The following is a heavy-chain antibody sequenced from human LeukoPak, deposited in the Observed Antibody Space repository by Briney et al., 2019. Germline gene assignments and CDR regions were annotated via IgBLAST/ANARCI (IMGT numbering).Heavy chain of an antibody. CDR1: GFTFSSYA. CDR2: ISGSGGGT. V-gene: IGHV3-23*01. Sequence: TGGSLRLSCAASGFTFSSYAMSWVRQAPGKGLEWVSAISGSGGGTYYADSVKGRFTISRDNSKNTLYLQMKSLRAEDTAVYFCAKDVDSSGSKEYLQHWGQGTLVTVSS. D-gene: IGHD3-22*01. J-gene: IGHJ1*01. CDR3: AKDVDSSGSKEYLQH.